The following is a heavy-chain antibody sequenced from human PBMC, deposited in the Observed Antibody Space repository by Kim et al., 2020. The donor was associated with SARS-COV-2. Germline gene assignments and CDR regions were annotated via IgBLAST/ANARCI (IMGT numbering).Heavy chain of an antibody. V-gene: IGHV1-46*01. CDR2: GGST. CDR3: ARGRMDV. J-gene: IGHJ6*02. Sequence: GGSTSYAQKFQGRVTMTRDTSTSTVYMELSSLRSEDTAVYYCARGRMDVWGQGTTVTVSS.